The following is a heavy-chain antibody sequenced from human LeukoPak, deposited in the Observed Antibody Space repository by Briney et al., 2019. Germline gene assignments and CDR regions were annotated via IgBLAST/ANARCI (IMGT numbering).Heavy chain of an antibody. D-gene: IGHD6-6*01. CDR1: GGTFSSYA. CDR3: AREGSIAARPPLVHYYMDV. CDR2: IIPIFGTA. V-gene: IGHV1-69*06. J-gene: IGHJ6*03. Sequence: RASVKVSCKASGGTFSSYAISWVRQAPGQGLEWMGGIIPIFGTANYAQKFQGRVTITADKSTSTAYMELSSLRSEDTAVYYCAREGSIAARPPLVHYYMDVWGKGTTVTISS.